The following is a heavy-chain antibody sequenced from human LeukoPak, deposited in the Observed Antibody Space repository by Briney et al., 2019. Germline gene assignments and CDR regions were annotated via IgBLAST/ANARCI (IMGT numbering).Heavy chain of an antibody. J-gene: IGHJ4*02. V-gene: IGHV1-18*01. D-gene: IGHD6-25*01. CDR3: ARSLDAAAGLANFDY. Sequence: ASVKVSCKASGYTFTSYGISWVRQAPGQGLEWMGWISAYNGNTNYAQKLQGRVTMTTDTSTSTAYMELRNLRYDDTAVYYCARSLDAAAGLANFDYWGQGTRVTVSS. CDR1: GYTFTSYG. CDR2: ISAYNGNT.